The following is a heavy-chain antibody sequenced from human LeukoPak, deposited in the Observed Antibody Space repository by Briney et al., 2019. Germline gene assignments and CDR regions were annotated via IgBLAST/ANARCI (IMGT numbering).Heavy chain of an antibody. J-gene: IGHJ4*02. CDR2: MNPNSGNT. D-gene: IGHD6-13*01. CDR1: GYTFTSYD. Sequence: ASVKVSCKASGYTFTSYDINWVRQATGQGLEWMGWMNPNSGNTGYAQKFQGRVTMTRDTSISTAYMELSSLRSEDTAVYYCARGSIAAAGGGFDYWGQGTLVTVSS. CDR3: ARGSIAAAGGGFDY. V-gene: IGHV1-8*01.